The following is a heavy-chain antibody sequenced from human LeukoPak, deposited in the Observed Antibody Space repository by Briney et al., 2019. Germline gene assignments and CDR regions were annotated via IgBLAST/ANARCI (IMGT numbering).Heavy chain of an antibody. J-gene: IGHJ4*02. CDR3: ASSVRLVNFDY. CDR2: MWNDGSNK. CDR1: GFTFSNYG. V-gene: IGHV3-33*01. D-gene: IGHD2-21*01. Sequence: PGGSLRLSCAASGFTFSNYGMHWVRQAPGKGLEWVAVMWNDGSNKYYADSVKGRFTISRDNSKNTLYLQMNSLRAEDTAVYYCASSVRLVNFDYWGQGTLVTVSS.